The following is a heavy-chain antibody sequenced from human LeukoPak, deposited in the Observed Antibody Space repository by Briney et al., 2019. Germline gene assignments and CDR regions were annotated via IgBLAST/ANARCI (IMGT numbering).Heavy chain of an antibody. CDR1: RFTFSSYS. CDR3: ARGETDY. V-gene: IGHV3-48*02. CDR2: ISSSSSTI. D-gene: IGHD5-24*01. J-gene: IGHJ4*02. Sequence: GGSLRLSCAASRFTFSSYSMNWVRQAPGKGLEWVSYISSSSSTIYYADSVKGRFTISRDNAKNSLYLQMNSLGDEDTAVYYCARGETDYWGQGTLVTFSS.